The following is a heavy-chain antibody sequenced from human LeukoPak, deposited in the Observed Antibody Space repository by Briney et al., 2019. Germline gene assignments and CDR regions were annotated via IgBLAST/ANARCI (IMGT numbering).Heavy chain of an antibody. Sequence: SGPALVRPTQTLTLTCTSSGFSLSTSGMCVSWIRQPPGKALEWLALIDWDDDKYYSTSLKTRLTISKDTSKNQVVLTMTNMDPVDTATYYCALSGVAATDDAFDIWGQGTMVTVSS. CDR3: ALSGVAATDDAFDI. V-gene: IGHV2-70*01. CDR1: GFSLSTSGMC. CDR2: IDWDDDK. J-gene: IGHJ3*02. D-gene: IGHD2-15*01.